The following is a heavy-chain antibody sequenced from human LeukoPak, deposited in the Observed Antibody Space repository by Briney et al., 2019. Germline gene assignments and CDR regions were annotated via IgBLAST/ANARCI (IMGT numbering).Heavy chain of an antibody. D-gene: IGHD3-22*01. J-gene: IGHJ1*01. CDR1: GDSVSRSDSY. CDR3: ARRRYYDSSGYLE. V-gene: IGHV4-39*01. CDR2: IYYSGRT. Sequence: PSETLSLTCTIFGDSVSRSDSYWVWIRPPPGKGLEWIGTIYYSGRTYYSPSLKSRVTLSVDMSNNQFSLTLSSVTAADTALYFCARRRYYDSSGYLEWGQGTLVTVSS.